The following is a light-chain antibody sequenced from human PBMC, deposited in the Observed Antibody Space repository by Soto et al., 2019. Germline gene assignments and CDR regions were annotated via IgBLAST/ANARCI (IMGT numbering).Light chain of an antibody. J-gene: IGKJ4*01. CDR2: AAS. Sequence: DIQKTQSPSSVSASVGDRVTITCRASQGISSWLAWYQRKPGKAPKLLIYAASSSQSGVPSRFSGSGSGTDFTLTISSLQPEDFATYYCQQANSFPLTFGGGTKVDIK. CDR3: QQANSFPLT. V-gene: IGKV1D-12*01. CDR1: QGISSW.